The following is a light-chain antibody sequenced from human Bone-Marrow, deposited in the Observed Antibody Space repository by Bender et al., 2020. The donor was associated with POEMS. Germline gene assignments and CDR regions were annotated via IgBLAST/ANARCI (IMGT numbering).Light chain of an antibody. CDR3: ASYTTSDRFV. CDR2: DVT. V-gene: IGLV2-14*03. CDR1: TNDVGANKY. Sequence: QSALTQPASVSGSPGQSITISCTGTTNDVGANKYVSWFQQQPGKAPRLIIYDVTNRPSGVSNRFSGSKSGNTASLTISRLQADDEADYYCASYTTSDRFVFGAGTQVTVL. J-gene: IGLJ1*01.